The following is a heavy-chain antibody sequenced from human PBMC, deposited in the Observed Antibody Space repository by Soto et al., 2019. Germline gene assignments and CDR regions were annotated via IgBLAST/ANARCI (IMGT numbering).Heavy chain of an antibody. J-gene: IGHJ4*02. CDR1: GGTFSSYT. CDR3: ARSPLRDYYDSSEIDY. D-gene: IGHD3-22*01. CDR2: IIPILGIA. V-gene: IGHV1-69*02. Sequence: QVQLVQSGAEVKKPGSSVKVSCKASGGTFSSYTISWVRQAPGQGLEWMGRIIPILGIANYAQKFQGRVTITXXKXTXXAYMELSSLRSEDTAVYYCARSPLRDYYDSSEIDYWGQGTLVTVSS.